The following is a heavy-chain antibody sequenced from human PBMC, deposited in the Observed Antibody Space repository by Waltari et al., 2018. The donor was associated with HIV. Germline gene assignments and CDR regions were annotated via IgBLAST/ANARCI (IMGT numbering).Heavy chain of an antibody. J-gene: IGHJ4*02. D-gene: IGHD2-15*01. Sequence: QVQLQESGPGLVKPSETLSLTCTISGDPVRNGVYFWSWIRQPAGKPLEWIGRFHSRWGTTYNPALSSRVTISADTSKNQLSLKVNSVTAADTATYYCGIYSPAYWGQGVPVTVSS. CDR3: GIYSPAY. V-gene: IGHV4-61*02. CDR1: GDPVRNGVYF. CDR2: FHSRWGT.